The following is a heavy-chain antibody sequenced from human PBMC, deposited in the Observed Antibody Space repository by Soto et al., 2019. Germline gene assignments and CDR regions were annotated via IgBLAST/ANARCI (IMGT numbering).Heavy chain of an antibody. CDR3: ARDPAPSGWYDY. V-gene: IGHV3-74*01. CDR2: INSDGSST. D-gene: IGHD6-19*01. J-gene: IGHJ4*02. Sequence: LRLSCAASGFTLSNYWMHWVRQVPGKGLVWVSRINSDGSSTSYADSVRGRFTTSRDSAKNTLYLQMNSLRAEDTAVYYCARDPAPSGWYDYWGQGTLVTVSS. CDR1: GFTLSNYW.